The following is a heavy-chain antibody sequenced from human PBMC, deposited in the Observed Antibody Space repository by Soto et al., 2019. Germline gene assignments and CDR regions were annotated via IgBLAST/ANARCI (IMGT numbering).Heavy chain of an antibody. J-gene: IGHJ4*02. Sequence: GGSLRLSCAASGFTFSSYGMHWVRQAPGKGLEWVAVISYDGSNKYYADSVKGRFTISRDNSKNTLYLQMNSLRAEDTAVYYCANGGYSSGWYEDYFDYWGQGTLVTVSS. V-gene: IGHV3-30*18. D-gene: IGHD6-19*01. CDR1: GFTFSSYG. CDR2: ISYDGSNK. CDR3: ANGGYSSGWYEDYFDY.